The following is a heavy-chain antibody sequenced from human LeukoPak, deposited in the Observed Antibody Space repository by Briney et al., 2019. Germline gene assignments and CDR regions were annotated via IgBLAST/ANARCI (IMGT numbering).Heavy chain of an antibody. J-gene: IGHJ4*02. CDR2: IIPMYGRG. D-gene: IGHD3-16*01. V-gene: IGHV1-69*13. Sequence: ASVKVSCKASGGTFTNYAISWVRQAPGQGLEWMGGIIPMYGRGNYAQKFQGRVTITADESTSTVYMELRSLTSEDTAVYYCARGQSSLGSPYYFDYWGQGTLVTVSS. CDR3: ARGQSSLGSPYYFDY. CDR1: GGTFTNYA.